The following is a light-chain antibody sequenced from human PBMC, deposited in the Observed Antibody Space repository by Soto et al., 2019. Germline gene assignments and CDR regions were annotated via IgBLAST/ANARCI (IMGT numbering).Light chain of an antibody. CDR1: QTISSW. J-gene: IGKJ5*01. CDR3: QRCDNARRIT. Sequence: IQMTQSPSTLSGAVGDRVTMTCPASQTISSWLAWYQQKPGKAPKLLIYAASTLQSGVPSRFSGSGSGTDFTLTIRSLQTEDVATYYCQRCDNARRITFGQGTRLEIK. CDR2: AAS. V-gene: IGKV1-27*01.